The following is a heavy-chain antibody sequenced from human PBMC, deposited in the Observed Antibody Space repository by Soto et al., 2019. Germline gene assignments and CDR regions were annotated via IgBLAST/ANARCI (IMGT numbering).Heavy chain of an antibody. CDR1: GGPISVFNHY. CDR3: ERRAQDGTGHHSFDY. V-gene: IGHV4-39*01. Sequence: SETLSLTCTVSGGPISVFNHYWDWIRQPPGKGLEWIGTIYYSGTTIYNPSLQSRVTMSVDTSKRQFSLKVSSVNAADTAVYFCERRAQDGTGHHSFDYWGQGARVTVSS. D-gene: IGHD2-8*02. CDR2: IYYSGTT. J-gene: IGHJ4*02.